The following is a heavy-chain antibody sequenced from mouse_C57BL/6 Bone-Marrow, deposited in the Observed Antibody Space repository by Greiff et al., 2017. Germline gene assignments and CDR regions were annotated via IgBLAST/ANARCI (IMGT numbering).Heavy chain of an antibody. CDR2: IHPNSGST. Sequence: VQLQQPGAELVKPGASVKLSCKASGYTFTSYWMHWVKQRPGQGLEWIGMIHPNSGSTNYNEKFKSKATLTVDKSSSTAYMQLSSLTSEDSAVYYCARGDYGSSGAMDYWGQGTSVTVSA. D-gene: IGHD1-1*01. J-gene: IGHJ4*01. CDR1: GYTFTSYW. V-gene: IGHV1-64*01. CDR3: ARGDYGSSGAMDY.